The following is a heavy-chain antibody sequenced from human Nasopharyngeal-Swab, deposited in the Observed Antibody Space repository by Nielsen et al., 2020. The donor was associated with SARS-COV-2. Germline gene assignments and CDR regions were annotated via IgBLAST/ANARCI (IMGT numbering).Heavy chain of an antibody. CDR1: GVSFSGYY. D-gene: IGHD6-13*01. V-gene: IGHV4-34*01. CDR3: ARDRVGSSWYDY. J-gene: IGHJ4*02. CDR2: INHSGST. Sequence: SETLSLTCAVYGVSFSGYYWSWIRQPPGKGLEWIGEINHSGSTNYNPSLKSRVTISVDTSKNQFSLKLSSVTAADTAVYYCARDRVGSSWYDYWGQGTLVTVSS.